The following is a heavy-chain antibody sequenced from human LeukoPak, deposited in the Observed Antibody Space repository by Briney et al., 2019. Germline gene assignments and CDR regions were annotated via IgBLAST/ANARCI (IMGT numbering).Heavy chain of an antibody. CDR3: AKATGSHHEPFDT. Sequence: GGSLRLFRAVSGFIFCSYAMSWVRQAPGKGLEWVSGISYSGGRTFYAGSVKGRFTITRDNSRDTLYLHMNSLRVEDTAVYYCAKATGSHHEPFDTWGQGTLVSVSS. V-gene: IGHV3-23*01. D-gene: IGHD2-15*01. CDR1: GFIFCSYA. J-gene: IGHJ4*03. CDR2: ISYSGGRT.